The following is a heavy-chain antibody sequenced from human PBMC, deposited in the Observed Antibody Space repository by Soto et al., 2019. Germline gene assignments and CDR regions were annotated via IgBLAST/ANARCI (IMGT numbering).Heavy chain of an antibody. D-gene: IGHD3-22*01. J-gene: IGHJ4*02. CDR2: INAGNGNT. V-gene: IGHV1-3*01. CDR3: ARGTYYYDSSGYYYNY. CDR1: GCTFTSYA. Sequence: GASVKVSCKASGCTFTSYAMHWVRQAPGQRLEWMGWINAGNGNTKYSQKFQGRVTITRDTSASTAYMELSSLRSEDTAVYYCARGTYYYDSSGYYYNYWGQGTLVTVSS.